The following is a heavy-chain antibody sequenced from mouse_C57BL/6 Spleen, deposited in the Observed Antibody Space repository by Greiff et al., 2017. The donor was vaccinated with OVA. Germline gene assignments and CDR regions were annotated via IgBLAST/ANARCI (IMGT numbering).Heavy chain of an antibody. D-gene: IGHD2-1*01. CDR1: GYTFTSYW. Sequence: QVQLQQPGTELVKPGASVKLSCKASGYTFTSYWMHWVKQRPGQGLEWIGNINPSNGGTNYNEKFKSKATLTVDKSSSTAYMQLSSLTSEDSAVYDCARSRVYGNYEDWYFDVWGTGTTVTVSS. CDR2: INPSNGGT. V-gene: IGHV1-53*01. CDR3: ARSRVYGNYEDWYFDV. J-gene: IGHJ1*03.